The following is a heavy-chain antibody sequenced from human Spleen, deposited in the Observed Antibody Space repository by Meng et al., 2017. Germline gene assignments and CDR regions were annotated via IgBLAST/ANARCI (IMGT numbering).Heavy chain of an antibody. V-gene: IGHV1-18*04. CDR1: GYKFLNYG. CDR3: ATRYGSGSYRFQLDY. J-gene: IGHJ4*02. D-gene: IGHD3-10*01. CDR2: ISTDNGNR. Sequence: ASVKVSCKASGYKFLNYGISWVRQAPGQGLEWMGWISTDNGNRKYAQKFQDRLTMTTDTSTSYAYMELRSLKSDDTAVYYCATRYGSGSYRFQLDYWGQGTLVTVSS.